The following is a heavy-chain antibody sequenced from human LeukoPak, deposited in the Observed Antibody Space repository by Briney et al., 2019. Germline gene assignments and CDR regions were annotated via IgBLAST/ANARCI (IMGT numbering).Heavy chain of an antibody. J-gene: IGHJ4*02. V-gene: IGHV1-46*01. Sequence: ASVKVSCKTSGFSITDYFMHWVRQAPGQGLEWTGMINPSDGLTRQAQKFEGRVTITSDTSTSTVYMEMSSLTSEDTAVYYSARAVPQDFDYWGQGTLVTVSS. CDR3: ARAVPQDFDY. CDR1: GFSITDYF. CDR2: INPSDGLT.